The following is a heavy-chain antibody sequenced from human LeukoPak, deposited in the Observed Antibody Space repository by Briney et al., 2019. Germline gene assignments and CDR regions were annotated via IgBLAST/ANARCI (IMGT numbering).Heavy chain of an antibody. J-gene: IGHJ4*02. CDR1: GYTFTSYG. CDR2: ISAYNGNT. D-gene: IGHD3-22*01. CDR3: ASDSYYYDSSGPTSY. V-gene: IGHV1-18*01. Sequence: ASVKVSCKASGYTFTSYGISWVRQAPGQGLEWMGWISAYNGNTNYAQKLQGRVTMTTDTSTSTAYMELRSLRSDDTAVYYCASDSYYYDSSGPTSYWGQGTLVTVSS.